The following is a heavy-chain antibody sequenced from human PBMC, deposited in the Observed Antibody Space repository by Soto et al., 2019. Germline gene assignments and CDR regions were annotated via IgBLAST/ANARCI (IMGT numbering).Heavy chain of an antibody. CDR3: ARDPPRIAAAGTFGY. Sequence: SVKVSCKASGGTFSSYAISWVRQAPGQGLEWMGGIIPIFGTANYAQKFQGRVTITADESTSTAYMELSSLRSEDTAVYYCARDPPRIAAAGTFGYWGQGTLVTVSS. CDR1: GGTFSSYA. J-gene: IGHJ4*02. CDR2: IIPIFGTA. V-gene: IGHV1-69*13. D-gene: IGHD6-13*01.